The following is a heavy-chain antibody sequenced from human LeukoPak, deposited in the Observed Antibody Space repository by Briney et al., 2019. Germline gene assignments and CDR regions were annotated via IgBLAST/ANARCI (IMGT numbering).Heavy chain of an antibody. CDR2: MSGSGGST. CDR3: ARDGYSSGWFY. J-gene: IGHJ4*02. D-gene: IGHD6-19*01. Sequence: GGSLRLSCAASRFTFNSYAMSWVRQAPGKGLEWVSTMSGSGGSTNYADSVKGRFTISRDNAKNSLYLQVNSLRAEDTAVYYCARDGYSSGWFYWGQGTLVAVSS. CDR1: RFTFNSYA. V-gene: IGHV3-23*01.